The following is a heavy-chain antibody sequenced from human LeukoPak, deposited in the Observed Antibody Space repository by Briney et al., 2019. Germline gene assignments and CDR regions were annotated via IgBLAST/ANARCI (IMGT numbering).Heavy chain of an antibody. V-gene: IGHV5-51*01. Sequence: GESLKISCKGSGYSFTSYWIGWVRQMPGKGLEWMGIIYPGDSDTRYSPSFQGQVTISADKSISTAYLQWSSLKASDTAIYYCARQNIYGSGSYYLNYWGQGTLVTVSS. D-gene: IGHD3-10*01. J-gene: IGHJ4*02. CDR2: IYPGDSDT. CDR3: ARQNIYGSGSYYLNY. CDR1: GYSFTSYW.